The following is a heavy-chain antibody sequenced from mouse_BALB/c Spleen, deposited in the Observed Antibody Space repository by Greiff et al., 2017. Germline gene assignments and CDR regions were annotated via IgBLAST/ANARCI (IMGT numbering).Heavy chain of an antibody. D-gene: IGHD1-2*01. J-gene: IGHJ4*01. V-gene: IGHV1S56*01. CDR2: IYPGDGST. Sequence: VQLQQSGAELARPGASVKISCKASGYTFTSYDINWVKQRPGQGLEWIGWIYPGDGSTKYNEKFKGKATLTADKSSSTAYMQLSSLTSENSAVYFCARGDGYDYAMDYWGQGTSVTVSS. CDR3: ARGDGYDYAMDY. CDR1: GYTFTSYD.